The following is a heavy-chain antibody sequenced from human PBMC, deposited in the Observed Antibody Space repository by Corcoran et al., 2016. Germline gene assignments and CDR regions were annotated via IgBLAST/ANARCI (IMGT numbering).Heavy chain of an antibody. Sequence: QVQLQQWGAGLLKPSETLSLTCAVYGGSFSGYYWSWIHQPPGKGLEWIGEINHSGSTNYNPSLKSRVTISVDTSKNQSSRKLSSVTAADTAVYYGARGLWYGPATTNWFDPWGQGTLVTVSS. D-gene: IGHD6-13*01. V-gene: IGHV4-34*01. J-gene: IGHJ5*02. CDR3: ARGLWYGPATTNWFDP. CDR2: INHSGST. CDR1: GGSFSGYY.